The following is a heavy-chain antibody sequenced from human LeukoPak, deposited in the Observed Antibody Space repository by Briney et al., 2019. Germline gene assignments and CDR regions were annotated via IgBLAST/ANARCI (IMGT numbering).Heavy chain of an antibody. CDR3: ARDPSPYTSGWYPFDY. V-gene: IGHV4-39*07. J-gene: IGHJ4*02. CDR1: GGSISSSNYY. D-gene: IGHD6-19*01. Sequence: SETLSLTCTVSGGSISSSNYYWGWIRQPPGKGLEWIGSIYYSGSTYYNPSLKSRVTISVDTSKNQFSLKLSSVTAADTAVYYCARDPSPYTSGWYPFDYWGQGTLVTVSS. CDR2: IYYSGST.